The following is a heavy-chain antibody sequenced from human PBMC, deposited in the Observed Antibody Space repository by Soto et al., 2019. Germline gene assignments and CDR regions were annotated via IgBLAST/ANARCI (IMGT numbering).Heavy chain of an antibody. V-gene: IGHV3-21*01. D-gene: IGHD4-17*01. CDR2: ISSSSSYI. J-gene: IGHJ5*02. Sequence: EVQLVESGGGLVKPGGSLRLSCAASGFTFSSYSMNWVRQAPGKGLEWVSSISSSSSYIYYADSVKGRVTISRDNAKNSLYLQMNSLRAEDTAVYYCARGAYYGDARGWLDPWGQGTLVTVSS. CDR1: GFTFSSYS. CDR3: ARGAYYGDARGWLDP.